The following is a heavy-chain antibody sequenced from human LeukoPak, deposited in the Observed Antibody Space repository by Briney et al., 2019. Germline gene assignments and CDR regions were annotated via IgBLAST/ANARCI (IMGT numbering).Heavy chain of an antibody. CDR3: AKWGDYGFVTGYYVSDY. V-gene: IGHV3-23*01. D-gene: IGHD3-9*01. CDR2: ITGSGGNT. CDR1: GFTFSNYA. J-gene: IGHJ4*02. Sequence: GASLRLSCAASGFTFSNYAMNWVRQAPGKGLEWVSAITGSGGNTYYADSVKGRLTISRDKSKNTVFLQMNSLRAEDTAVYYCAKWGDYGFVTGYYVSDYWGQGTLVTVSS.